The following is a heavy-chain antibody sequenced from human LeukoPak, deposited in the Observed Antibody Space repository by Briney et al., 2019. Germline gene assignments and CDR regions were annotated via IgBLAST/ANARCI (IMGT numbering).Heavy chain of an antibody. J-gene: IGHJ4*02. V-gene: IGHV1-69*04. D-gene: IGHD5-12*01. CDR3: ARESGGYSGYDKIDY. Sequence: AASVKVSCKASGGTFSSYAISWVRQAPGQGLAWMGRIIPILGIANYAQKFQGRVTITADKSTSTAYMELSSLRSEDTAVYYCARESGGYSGYDKIDYWGQGTLVTVSS. CDR1: GGTFSSYA. CDR2: IIPILGIA.